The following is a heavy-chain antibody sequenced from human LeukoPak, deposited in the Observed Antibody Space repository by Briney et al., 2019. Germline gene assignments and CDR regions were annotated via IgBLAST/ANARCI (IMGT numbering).Heavy chain of an antibody. Sequence: SDTLSLTCNVSGGSVTSHYWNWIRRPPGKGLEWIGYLYHTGITKYNPSLKSRASMSVDTSKNQFFLKVNSVTAADTAVYHCVRSVDYFDNTGPHMMFDYWGQGSLVTVSS. CDR1: GGSVTSHY. D-gene: IGHD3-22*01. J-gene: IGHJ4*02. CDR3: VRSVDYFDNTGPHMMFDY. V-gene: IGHV4-59*02. CDR2: LYHTGIT.